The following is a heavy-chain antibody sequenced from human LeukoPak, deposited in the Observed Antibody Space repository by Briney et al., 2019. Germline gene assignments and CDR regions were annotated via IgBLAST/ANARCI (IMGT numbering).Heavy chain of an antibody. CDR3: AKIIVYGALHTCYI. V-gene: IGHV3-23*01. J-gene: IGHJ3*02. CDR1: GFSFHSYA. CDR2: ICYSGVST. D-gene: IGHD4-17*01. Sequence: GGSLRLSCAASGFSFHSYAMTWVRQPPGEGLEWVAGICYSGVSTHYADSLKGGSIISRDNSKQTLHVQMNSLKAEDTAVYYCAKIIVYGALHTCYIWGQGTMVTVSS.